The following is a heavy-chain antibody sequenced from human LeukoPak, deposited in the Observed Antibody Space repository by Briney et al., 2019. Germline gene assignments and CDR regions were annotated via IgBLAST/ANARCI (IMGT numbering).Heavy chain of an antibody. D-gene: IGHD2-2*01. CDR1: GFTFSNYA. CDR3: AKAESPTATRSNWFDP. V-gene: IGHV3-23*01. Sequence: PGGSLRLSCAASGFTFSNYAMNWVRQAPGKGLEWVSAISGSGGYTYYADSAKGRFTVSRDNSKNTLYLQMNSLTADDTAVYYCAKAESPTATRSNWFDPWGQGTLVTVSS. J-gene: IGHJ5*02. CDR2: ISGSGGYT.